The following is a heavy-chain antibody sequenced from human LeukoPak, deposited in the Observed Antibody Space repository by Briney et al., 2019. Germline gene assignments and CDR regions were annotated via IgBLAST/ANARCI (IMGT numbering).Heavy chain of an antibody. V-gene: IGHV3-11*01. CDR2: ISSSGSTI. CDR3: ARGDAPYSSSWYLVDY. Sequence: GGSLRLSCAASGFTFSDYYMSWIRQAPGKGLEWVSYISSSGSTIYYADSVKGRFTISRDNAKNSLYLQRNSLRAEDTAVYYCARGDAPYSSSWYLVDYWGQGTMVTVSS. J-gene: IGHJ4*02. CDR1: GFTFSDYY. D-gene: IGHD6-13*01.